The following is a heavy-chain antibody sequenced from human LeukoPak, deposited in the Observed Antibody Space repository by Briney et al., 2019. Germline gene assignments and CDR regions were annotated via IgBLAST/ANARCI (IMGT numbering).Heavy chain of an antibody. Sequence: GGSLRLSCAASGFTFSTHWMAWVRQAPGKGPEWVANIKQDGSEKYYVDSLKGRFTISRDNAKNSLYLQMNSLRADDTAVYYCARLLGPDTDFWGQGTLVTVSS. D-gene: IGHD5-18*01. V-gene: IGHV3-7*01. CDR3: ARLLGPDTDF. J-gene: IGHJ4*02. CDR1: GFTFSTHW. CDR2: IKQDGSEK.